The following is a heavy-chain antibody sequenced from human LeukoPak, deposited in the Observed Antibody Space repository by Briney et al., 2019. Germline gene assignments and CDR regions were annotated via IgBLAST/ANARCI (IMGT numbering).Heavy chain of an antibody. CDR1: GFTFRSFA. D-gene: IGHD6-13*01. V-gene: IGHV3-21*01. CDR2: ISSSSSYI. J-gene: IGHJ6*03. Sequence: PGGSLRLSCAASGFTFRSFAMNWVRQAPGKGLEWVSSISSSSSYIYYADSVKGRFTISRDNAKNSLYLQMNSLRAEDMAVYYCARDRLQQLGSDYYYYMDVWGKGTTVTVSS. CDR3: ARDRLQQLGSDYYYYMDV.